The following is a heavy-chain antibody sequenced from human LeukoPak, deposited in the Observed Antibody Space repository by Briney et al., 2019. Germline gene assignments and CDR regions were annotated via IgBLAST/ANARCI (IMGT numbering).Heavy chain of an antibody. V-gene: IGHV1-2*02. D-gene: IGHD5-18*01. CDR2: INPNSGGT. J-gene: IGHJ4*02. CDR1: GYTFTGYY. Sequence: GASVKVSCKSPGYTFTGYYMHWVRQAPGQGLEWMGWINPNSGGTNYAQKFQGRVTMTRDTSISTAYMELSRLRSDDTAVYYCAREMTWIQLEDWGQGTLVTVSS. CDR3: AREMTWIQLED.